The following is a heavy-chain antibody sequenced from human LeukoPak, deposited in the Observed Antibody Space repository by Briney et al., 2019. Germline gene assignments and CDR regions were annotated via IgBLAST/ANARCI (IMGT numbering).Heavy chain of an antibody. CDR1: GGSISSSY. V-gene: IGHV4-59*01. CDR3: ATYSSSWYFDY. Sequence: KPSETLSLTSTVCGGSISSSYWSWIRQHPRKGLEWIGYIYYSGSTNYNPSLKSRVTISVDTSKNQFSLKLSSVTAADTAVYYCATYSSSWYFDYWGQGTLVTASS. J-gene: IGHJ4*02. D-gene: IGHD6-13*01. CDR2: IYYSGST.